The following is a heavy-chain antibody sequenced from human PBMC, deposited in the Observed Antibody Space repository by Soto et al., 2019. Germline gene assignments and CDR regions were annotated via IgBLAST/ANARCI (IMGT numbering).Heavy chain of an antibody. Sequence: PGGSLRLSCAASGFTFSSYAMSWVRQAPGKGLEWVSAISGSGGSTYYADSVKGRFTISRDNSKNTLYLQMNSLRAEDTAVYYCAIGGPNYDILTGYSYWGQGTLVTVSS. CDR1: GFTFSSYA. D-gene: IGHD3-9*01. J-gene: IGHJ4*02. V-gene: IGHV3-23*01. CDR3: AIGGPNYDILTGYSY. CDR2: ISGSGGST.